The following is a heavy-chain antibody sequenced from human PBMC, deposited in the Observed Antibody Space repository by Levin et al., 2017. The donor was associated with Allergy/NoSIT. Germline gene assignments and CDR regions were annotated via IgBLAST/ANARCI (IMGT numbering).Heavy chain of an antibody. CDR2: IIPIFGTA. D-gene: IGHD6-13*01. J-gene: IGHJ3*02. CDR3: AREHYKALGIAAAGGDAFDI. V-gene: IGHV1-69*06. Sequence: AASVKVSCKASGGTFSSYAISWVRQAPGQGLEWMGGIIPIFGTANYAQKFQGRVTITADKSTSTAYMELSSLRSEDTAVYYCAREHYKALGIAAAGGDAFDIWGQGTMVTVSS. CDR1: GGTFSSYA.